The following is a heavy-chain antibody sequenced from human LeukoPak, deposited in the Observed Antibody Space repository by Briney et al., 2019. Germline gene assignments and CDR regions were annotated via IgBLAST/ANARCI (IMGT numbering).Heavy chain of an antibody. Sequence: GGSLRLSCAASGFTVSSNYMSWVRQAPGKGLEWVSVIYSGGSTYYADSVKGRFTISRDSSKNTLYLQMNSLRAEDTAVYYCARSRTGTTPGVYYFDYWGQGTLVTVSS. J-gene: IGHJ4*02. V-gene: IGHV3-66*01. CDR3: ARSRTGTTPGVYYFDY. D-gene: IGHD1-7*01. CDR2: IYSGGST. CDR1: GFTVSSNY.